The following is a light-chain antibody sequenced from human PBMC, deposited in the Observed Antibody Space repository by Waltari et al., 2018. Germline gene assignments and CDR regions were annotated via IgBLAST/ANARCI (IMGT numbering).Light chain of an antibody. CDR3: MQGTHWPPWT. V-gene: IGKV2-30*02. CDR1: QSLVHSDGDTY. CDR2: KVS. J-gene: IGKJ1*01. Sequence: VVVTQSPLSLAVTLGQSASISCRSSQSLVHSDGDTYLHWFQQRPGQSPRRLIYKVSNRDSGVPDRLSGSGSDTEFTLKISRVEAEDVVVYFCMQGTHWPPWTFGQGTKVEIK.